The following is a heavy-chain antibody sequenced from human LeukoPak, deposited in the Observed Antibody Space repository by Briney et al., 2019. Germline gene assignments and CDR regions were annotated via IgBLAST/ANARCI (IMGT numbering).Heavy chain of an antibody. Sequence: GGSLRLSCAASGFTFSSYGMHWVRQAQGKGLEWVAVTSDDGSNKYYADSVKGRFTISRDNTKKILYLQMSSLRAEDTAVYYCAKDGCGDSTCSTLYFFDYWGQGSQVTVSS. CDR1: GFTFSSYG. D-gene: IGHD2-2*01. CDR2: TSDDGSNK. J-gene: IGHJ4*02. CDR3: AKDGCGDSTCSTLYFFDY. V-gene: IGHV3-30*18.